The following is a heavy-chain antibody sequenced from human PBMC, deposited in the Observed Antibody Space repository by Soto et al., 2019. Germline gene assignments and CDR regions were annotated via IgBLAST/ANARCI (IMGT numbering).Heavy chain of an antibody. D-gene: IGHD3-3*01. CDR2: ISYDGSKK. J-gene: IGHJ6*02. Sequence: QVQVVESGGGVVQPGRSLRLSCAASGFTFSSFGMHWVRQAPGKGLELVSLISYDGSKKSYGDSVKGRFTISRDNSRNRAYLQMNRLRADDTAAYYCARDASYYSLWSGYYPSRNGMDVWGQGTTVTVSS. CDR3: ARDASYYSLWSGYYPSRNGMDV. V-gene: IGHV3-33*01. CDR1: GFTFSSFG.